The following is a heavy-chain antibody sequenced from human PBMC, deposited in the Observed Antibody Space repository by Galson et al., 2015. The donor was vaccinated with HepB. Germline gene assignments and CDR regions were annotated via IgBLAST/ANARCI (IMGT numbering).Heavy chain of an antibody. J-gene: IGHJ3*02. D-gene: IGHD6-13*01. CDR1: GFTVSSNY. CDR2: IYSGGST. Sequence: LRLSCAASGFTVSSNYMSWVRQAPGKGLEWVSVIYSGGSTYYADSVKGRFTISRDNSKNTLYLQMNSLRAEDTAVYYCARDPEDRAAGTSGAFDIWGQGTMVTVSS. V-gene: IGHV3-66*02. CDR3: ARDPEDRAAGTSGAFDI.